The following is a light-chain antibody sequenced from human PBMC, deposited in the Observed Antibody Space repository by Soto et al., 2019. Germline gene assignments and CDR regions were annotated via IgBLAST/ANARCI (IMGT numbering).Light chain of an antibody. CDR2: EVS. V-gene: IGLV2-14*01. Sequence: QSALTQPASVSGSPGQSITISCTGTSNDVGGYNYVSWYQQHPGKAPQLVIYEVSHRPSGISDRFSGSKSGNTASLTISGLQVEDEADYYCSSYATSSPYVFGAGTKVTVL. CDR1: SNDVGGYNY. J-gene: IGLJ1*01. CDR3: SSYATSSPYV.